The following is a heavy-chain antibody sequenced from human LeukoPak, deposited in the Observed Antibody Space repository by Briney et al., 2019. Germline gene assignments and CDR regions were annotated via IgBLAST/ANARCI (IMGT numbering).Heavy chain of an antibody. D-gene: IGHD2-2*01. J-gene: IGHJ6*03. CDR3: ARGPAYYYYDMDV. CDR2: ISGSGGST. V-gene: IGHV3-23*01. Sequence: GGSLRLSCAASGFTFSSYAMSWVRQAPGKGLEWVSAISGSGGSTYYADSVKGRFTISRNNSKNTLYLQMNSLRVDDTAVYYCARGPAYYYYDMDVWGKGTTVTVSS. CDR1: GFTFSSYA.